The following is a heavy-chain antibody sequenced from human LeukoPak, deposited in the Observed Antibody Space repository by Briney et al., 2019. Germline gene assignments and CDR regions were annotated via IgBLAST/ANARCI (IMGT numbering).Heavy chain of an antibody. J-gene: IGHJ4*02. V-gene: IGHV3-20*04. CDR1: GFTFDDYG. CDR2: IYWNGGST. Sequence: GGSLRLSCAASGFTFDDYGMSWVRQAPGKGLEWVSGIYWNGGSTGYADSVKGRFAISRDNAKNSLYLQMNSLRAEDTAWYYCATERGIYAFDYWGQGTLVTVSS. D-gene: IGHD2/OR15-2a*01. CDR3: ATERGIYAFDY.